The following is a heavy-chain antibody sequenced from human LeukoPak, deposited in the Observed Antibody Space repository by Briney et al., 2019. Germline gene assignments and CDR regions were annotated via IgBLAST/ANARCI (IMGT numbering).Heavy chain of an antibody. CDR2: MNHSGGT. J-gene: IGHJ6*02. D-gene: IGHD2-8*01. CDR1: GGSFSGYY. Sequence: SETLSLTCAVYGGSFSGYYWSWIRQPPGKGLEWIGEMNHSGGTYYNPSLKSRVTISIAMSKNQFSLKLSSVTAAETAVYYCARPYDGPYGMDVWGQGTTVTVSS. V-gene: IGHV4-34*01. CDR3: ARPYDGPYGMDV.